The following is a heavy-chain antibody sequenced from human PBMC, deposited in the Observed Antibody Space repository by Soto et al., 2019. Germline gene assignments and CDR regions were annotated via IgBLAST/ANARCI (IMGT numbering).Heavy chain of an antibody. D-gene: IGHD5-18*01. V-gene: IGHV3-13*01. CDR2: IGTAGDI. Sequence: EVQLVESGGGLVQPGGSLRLSCAASGFTFSAYDMHWVRQVTGKGLEWVSTIGTAGDIYYSDSVKGRFTISREIAQNSVYLQMNSLRAEDTAVNYCARGIQLWSLPGYWGQGTLVTVSS. J-gene: IGHJ4*02. CDR1: GFTFSAYD. CDR3: ARGIQLWSLPGY.